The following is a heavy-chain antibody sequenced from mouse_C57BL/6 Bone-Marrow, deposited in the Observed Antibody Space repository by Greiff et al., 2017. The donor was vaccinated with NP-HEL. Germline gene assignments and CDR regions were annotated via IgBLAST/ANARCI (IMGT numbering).Heavy chain of an antibody. CDR3: APYYYGSSPYWYFDV. CDR1: GFSLSTFGMG. V-gene: IGHV8-8*01. D-gene: IGHD1-1*01. Sequence: QVQLKESGPGILQPSQTLSLTCSFSGFSLSTFGMGVGWIRQPSGKGLEWLAHIWWDDDKYYNPALKRRLTISKDTSKNQVFLKLANVDTADTATYYCAPYYYGSSPYWYFDVWGTGTTVTVSS. J-gene: IGHJ1*03. CDR2: IWWDDDK.